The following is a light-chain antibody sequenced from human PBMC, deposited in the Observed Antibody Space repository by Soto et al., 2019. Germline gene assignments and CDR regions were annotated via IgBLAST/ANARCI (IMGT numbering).Light chain of an antibody. CDR3: QQYGRSPIMYT. CDR1: QSVTSNF. CDR2: GAS. Sequence: EIVLTQSPGTLSLSPGERATLSFRASQSVTSNFLAWYQQKPGQAPRLLIYGASTRAAGVPDRFSVSGSGTDFTLTITRLEPEDFAMYYCQQYGRSPIMYTFGQGTKLGFK. J-gene: IGKJ2*01. V-gene: IGKV3-20*01.